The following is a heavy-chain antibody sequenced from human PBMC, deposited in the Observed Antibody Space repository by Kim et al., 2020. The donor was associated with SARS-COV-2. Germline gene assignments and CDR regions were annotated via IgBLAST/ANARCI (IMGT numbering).Heavy chain of an antibody. Sequence: GGSLRLSCEASGFKFDDHGMSWVRQLPGKGLEWVAGVNWNGRSVAYADAVKDRFTVSRDNGDSSVHLEMDSLREDDTGFYYCAREGGDDIVLVVGATTLPYFDHWGQGGLVVVSS. J-gene: IGHJ4*02. D-gene: IGHD2-8*02. CDR3: AREGGDDIVLVVGATTLPYFDH. CDR1: GFKFDDHG. V-gene: IGHV3-20*04. CDR2: VNWNGRSV.